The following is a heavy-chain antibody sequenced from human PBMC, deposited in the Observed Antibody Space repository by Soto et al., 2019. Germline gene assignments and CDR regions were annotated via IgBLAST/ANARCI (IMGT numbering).Heavy chain of an antibody. CDR1: GFSLSTSGLG. CDR3: AHRPSGWYLFDY. Sequence: QITLKESGPTLMRPTQTLTLTCTFSGFSLSTSGLGVGWIRQPPGKALEWLALIYWNDDKRYSPSLKARLTITKDTSKNQVVLTMTNMDPVDTATYYCAHRPSGWYLFDYWGQGTLVTVSS. CDR2: IYWNDDK. D-gene: IGHD6-19*01. J-gene: IGHJ4*02. V-gene: IGHV2-5*01.